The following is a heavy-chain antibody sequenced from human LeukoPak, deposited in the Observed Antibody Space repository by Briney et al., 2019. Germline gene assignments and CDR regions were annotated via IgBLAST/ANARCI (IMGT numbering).Heavy chain of an antibody. Sequence: SEALSLTCTVSGVSISSSNNSWGWIRQPPGKGLEWIGSVHYSGTTYYIPSLKSRVTISVDTSKNQFSLKLSSVTAADTAVYYCARHEEEDGYNAKTFGYWGQGTLVTVSS. D-gene: IGHD5-24*01. V-gene: IGHV4-39*01. CDR2: VHYSGTT. CDR3: ARHEEEDGYNAKTFGY. CDR1: GVSISSSNNS. J-gene: IGHJ4*02.